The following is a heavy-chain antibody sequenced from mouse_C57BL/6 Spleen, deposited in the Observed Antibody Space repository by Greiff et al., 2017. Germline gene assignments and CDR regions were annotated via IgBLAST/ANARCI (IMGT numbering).Heavy chain of an antibody. V-gene: IGHV1-64*01. CDR3: ARVRYGSSHWYFDV. CDR2: IHPNSGST. D-gene: IGHD1-1*01. Sequence: VQLQQPGAELVKPGASVKLSCKASGYTFTSYWMHWVKQRPGQGLEWIGMIHPNSGSTNYNEKFKSKATLTVDKSSSTAYMQLSSLTSEDSAVSDCARVRYGSSHWYFDVWGTGTTVTVSS. J-gene: IGHJ1*03. CDR1: GYTFTSYW.